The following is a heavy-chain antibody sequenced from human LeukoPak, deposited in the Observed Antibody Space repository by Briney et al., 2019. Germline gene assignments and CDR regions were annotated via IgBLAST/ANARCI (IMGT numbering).Heavy chain of an antibody. CDR3: ASRNDILTGYVFDF. D-gene: IGHD3-9*01. Sequence: SETLSLTCTVSGGSTRSYYWSWIRQPAGKGLEWIGRIYTSGTTNYNPSLKSRVTLSVDTSKNQFSLKLSSVTAADTAVYYCASRNDILTGYVFDFWGQGTLVTVSS. CDR2: IYTSGTT. J-gene: IGHJ4*02. V-gene: IGHV4-4*07. CDR1: GGSTRSYY.